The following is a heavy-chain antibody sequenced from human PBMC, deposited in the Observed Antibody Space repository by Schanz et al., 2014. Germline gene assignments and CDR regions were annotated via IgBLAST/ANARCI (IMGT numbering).Heavy chain of an antibody. Sequence: GQLAESGGGLVQPGGSLRLSCAASGFTFSDHYMDWVRQAPGKGLEWVSYICSSGNTIYYADSVKGRFTMSRDNSKNTLYLQINSLRAEDTAVYYCARANYRRKINFDYWGRGTLVTGAS. D-gene: IGHD3-10*01. CDR1: GFTFSDHY. CDR3: ARANYRRKINFDY. V-gene: IGHV3-11*01. CDR2: ICSSGNTI. J-gene: IGHJ4*02.